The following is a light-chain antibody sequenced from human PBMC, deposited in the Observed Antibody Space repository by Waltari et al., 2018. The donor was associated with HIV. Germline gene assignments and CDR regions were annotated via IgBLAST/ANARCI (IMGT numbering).Light chain of an antibody. CDR1: KLGDKY. V-gene: IGLV3-1*01. J-gene: IGLJ3*02. CDR2: QDS. Sequence: SYELTQPPSVSVSPGQTASITCWGDKLGDKYACWYQQKPGQSPLLLIDQDSKRPSGIPERFAGSKSGNTATLTISGPQAMDEADYYCQAWDSSTVWVFGGGTKLTVL. CDR3: QAWDSSTVWV.